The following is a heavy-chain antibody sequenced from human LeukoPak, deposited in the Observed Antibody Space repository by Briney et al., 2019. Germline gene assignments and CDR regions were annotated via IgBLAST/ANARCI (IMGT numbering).Heavy chain of an antibody. CDR3: ARLRKSTIFGVVMTKHYYYYYMDV. J-gene: IGHJ6*03. D-gene: IGHD3-3*01. CDR1: GGSFSGYY. Sequence: SETLSLTCAVYGGSFSGYYWSWIRQPPGKGLEWIGEINHSGSTNYNPSLKSRVTISVDTSKNQFSLKLSSVTAADTAVYYCARLRKSTIFGVVMTKHYYYYYMDVWGKGTTVTVPS. V-gene: IGHV4-34*01. CDR2: INHSGST.